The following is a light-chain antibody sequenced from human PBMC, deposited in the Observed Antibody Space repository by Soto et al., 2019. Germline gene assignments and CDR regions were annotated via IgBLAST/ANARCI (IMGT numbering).Light chain of an antibody. V-gene: IGKV1-5*03. J-gene: IGKJ4*01. Sequence: DIQMTQSPSTLSASVGDRVARSCRASQSISTWLAWYQQKPGKAPKLLIYKASSLESGVPSRFSGSGSGTEFTLTISSLQPDDFATYYCQQYNSYPLTFGGGTEVDIK. CDR3: QQYNSYPLT. CDR1: QSISTW. CDR2: KAS.